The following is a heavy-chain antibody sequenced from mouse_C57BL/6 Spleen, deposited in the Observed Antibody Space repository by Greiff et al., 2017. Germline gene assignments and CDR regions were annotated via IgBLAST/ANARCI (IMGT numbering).Heavy chain of an antibody. J-gene: IGHJ4*01. Sequence: EVKLVESGAELVRPGASVKLSCTASGFNIKDDYMHWVKQRPEQGLEWIGWIDPENGDTEYASKFQGKATITADTSSNTAYLQLSSLTSEDTAVYYCTGNYYAMDYWGQGTSVTVSS. CDR2: IDPENGDT. V-gene: IGHV14-4*01. CDR3: TGNYYAMDY. CDR1: GFNIKDDY. D-gene: IGHD2-1*01.